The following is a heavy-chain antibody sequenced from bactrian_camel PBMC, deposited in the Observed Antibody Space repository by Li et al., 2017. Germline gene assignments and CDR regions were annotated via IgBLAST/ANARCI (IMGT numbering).Heavy chain of an antibody. V-gene: IGHV3-3*01. CDR3: AATAGGWLASTALQPSTYPY. J-gene: IGHJ4*01. Sequence: HVQLVESGGDSVQAGESLRVSCVLSGATFANLYMAWFRQSPNEGREGVAAISQSGQFTYYANSVKGRFTISRDNTRDTVYLEMKTLRPEDTAVYFCAATAGGWLASTALQPSTYPYWGQGTQVTVS. CDR1: GATFANLY. D-gene: IGHD1*01. CDR2: ISQSGQFT.